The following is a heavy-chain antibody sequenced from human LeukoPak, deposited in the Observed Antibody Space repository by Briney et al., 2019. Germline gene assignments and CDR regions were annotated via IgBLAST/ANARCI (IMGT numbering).Heavy chain of an antibody. CDR2: ISSSSSYI. D-gene: IGHD5-12*01. J-gene: IGHJ5*02. V-gene: IGHV3-21*01. CDR1: GFTFSSYS. CDR3: ARDKVDSGYQSWFDP. Sequence: GGSLRLSCAASGFTFSSYSMNWVRQAPGKGLEWVSSISSSSSYIYYADSVKGRFTISRDNAKNSLYLQMNSLRAEDTAVYYCARDKVDSGYQSWFDPWGQGTLVTVSS.